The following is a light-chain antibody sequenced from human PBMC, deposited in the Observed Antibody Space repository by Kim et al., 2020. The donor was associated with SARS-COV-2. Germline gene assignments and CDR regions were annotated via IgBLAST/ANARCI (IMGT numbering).Light chain of an antibody. Sequence: AAGKAARITCGGNNMGSKGVHRYQQKPGQAPVLVIYYDSDRPSGIPERFSGSNSGNTATLTISRVEAGDEADYYCQVWDSSSDLVVFGGGTKLTVL. J-gene: IGLJ2*01. CDR1: NMGSKG. CDR3: QVWDSSSDLVV. CDR2: YDS. V-gene: IGLV3-21*04.